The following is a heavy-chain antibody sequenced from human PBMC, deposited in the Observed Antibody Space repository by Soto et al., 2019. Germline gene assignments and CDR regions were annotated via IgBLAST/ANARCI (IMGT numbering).Heavy chain of an antibody. CDR2: INHSGST. CDR1: GGSFSGYY. D-gene: IGHD3-3*01. CDR3: ARRVLRFLEWLPRSPTAVDY. J-gene: IGHJ4*02. V-gene: IGHV4-34*01. Sequence: SETLSLTCAVYGGSFSGYYWSWIRQPPGKGLEWIGEINHSGSTNYNPSLKSRVTISVDTSKNQFSLKLSSVTAADTAVYYCARRVLRFLEWLPRSPTAVDYWGQGTLVTVSS.